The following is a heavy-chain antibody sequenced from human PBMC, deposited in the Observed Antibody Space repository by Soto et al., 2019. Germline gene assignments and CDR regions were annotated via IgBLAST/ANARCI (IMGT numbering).Heavy chain of an antibody. D-gene: IGHD3-3*01. V-gene: IGHV3-48*03. CDR2: ISSSGSTI. Sequence: GGSLRLSCAASGFTFSSYEMNWVRQAPGKGLEWVSYISSSGSTIYYADSVKGRFTISRDNAKNSLYLQMNSLRAEDTAVYYCERSPPLDHFDYWGQGTLVTVSS. CDR1: GFTFSSYE. CDR3: ERSPPLDHFDY. J-gene: IGHJ4*02.